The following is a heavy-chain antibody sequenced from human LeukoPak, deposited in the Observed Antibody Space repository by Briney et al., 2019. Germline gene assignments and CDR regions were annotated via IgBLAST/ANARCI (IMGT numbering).Heavy chain of an antibody. CDR1: RFTLCSYA. V-gene: IGHV3-23*01. J-gene: IGHJ6*03. CDR2: ISGSGGST. CDR3: AKVGSGSYHYYYYMDV. Sequence: PGVSLRLSCTVWRFTLCSYAMSCVRQSPGRGREWGSAISGSGGSTYYADSLKGRFTISRDNSKPTLYLQMHSLRAEDTAVYYCAKVGSGSYHYYYYMDVWGKGTTVTVSS. D-gene: IGHD1-26*01.